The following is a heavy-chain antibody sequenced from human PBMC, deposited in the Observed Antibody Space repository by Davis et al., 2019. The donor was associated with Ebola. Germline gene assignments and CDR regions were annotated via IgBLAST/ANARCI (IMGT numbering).Heavy chain of an antibody. V-gene: IGHV3-15*07. D-gene: IGHD1-26*01. CDR3: TTEQGIVGATTVL. CDR1: GFTFSGSA. Sequence: PGGSLRLSCAASGFTFSGSAMHWVRQAPGKGLEWVGRIKSEIDGGTTDYAAPVKGRFTISRDDSKNTLYLQMNSLKTEDTAVYYCTTEQGIVGATTVLWGQGTLVTVSS. J-gene: IGHJ4*02. CDR2: IKSEIDGGTT.